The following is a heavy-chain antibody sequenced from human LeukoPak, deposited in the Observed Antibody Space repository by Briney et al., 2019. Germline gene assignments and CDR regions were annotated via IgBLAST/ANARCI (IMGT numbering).Heavy chain of an antibody. Sequence: GGSLRLSCAASGFTFSSYWMSWVRQAPGKGLEWVAHIRQDGSEKYYVDSVKGRFTISRDNAKNSLYLQMNSLRAEDTAVYYCARDGSETYYDFWSGYPPAGYYDYWGQGTLVTVSS. CDR3: ARDGSETYYDFWSGYPPAGYYDY. J-gene: IGHJ4*02. CDR2: IRQDGSEK. V-gene: IGHV3-7*05. D-gene: IGHD3-3*01. CDR1: GFTFSSYW.